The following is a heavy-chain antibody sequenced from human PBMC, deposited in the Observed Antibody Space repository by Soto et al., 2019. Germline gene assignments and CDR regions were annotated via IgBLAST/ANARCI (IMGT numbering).Heavy chain of an antibody. V-gene: IGHV4-31*03. CDR2: IYYSGST. CDR1: GGSISSGGYY. D-gene: IGHD2-2*01. CDR3: ARDLSAQLRGLDV. J-gene: IGHJ6*02. Sequence: SETLSLTCTVSGGSISSGGYYWSWIRQHPGKGLEWIGYIYYSGSTYYNPSLKSRVTISVDTSKNQFSLKLSSVTAADTAVYLCARDLSAQLRGLDVWGQGTTVTVSS.